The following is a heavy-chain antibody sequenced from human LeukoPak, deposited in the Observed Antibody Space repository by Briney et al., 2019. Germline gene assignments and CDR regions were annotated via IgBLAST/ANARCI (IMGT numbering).Heavy chain of an antibody. CDR2: ISANNGNT. D-gene: IGHD5-18*01. CDR1: GYTFTSYG. V-gene: IGHV1-18*04. CDR3: ARGTRGYPSRLIDY. Sequence: ASVKVSCKASGYTFTSYGFDWVRQAPGQGLEWMGWISANNGNTKYTEKLQGRVTMTTDTSTSTAYMELRSLISDDTAVYYCARGTRGYPSRLIDYWGQGTLVTVSS. J-gene: IGHJ4*02.